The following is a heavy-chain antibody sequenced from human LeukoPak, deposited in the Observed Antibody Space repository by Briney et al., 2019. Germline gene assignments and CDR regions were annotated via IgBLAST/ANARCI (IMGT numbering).Heavy chain of an antibody. Sequence: ASVKVSCKASGYTFTSYDISWVRQAPGQGLEWMGIINPSGGSTSYAQKFQGRVTMTRDMSTSTVYMELSSLRSEDTAVYYCARGPSGGWYGNSLGYWGQGTLVTVSS. V-gene: IGHV1-46*01. D-gene: IGHD6-19*01. CDR3: ARGPSGGWYGNSLGY. J-gene: IGHJ4*02. CDR2: INPSGGST. CDR1: GYTFTSYD.